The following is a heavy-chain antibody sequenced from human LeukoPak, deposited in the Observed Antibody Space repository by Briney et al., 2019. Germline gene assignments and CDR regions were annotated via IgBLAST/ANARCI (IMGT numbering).Heavy chain of an antibody. Sequence: PGGSLRLSCAASGFTFDDYAMDWVRQAQGKGLEWVSLISGDGGSTYYADSVKGRFTIARDNSKNSLYLQMNSLRTEDTALYYCAKDRLARVSSTTDYWGQGTLVTVSS. V-gene: IGHV3-43*02. D-gene: IGHD2-2*01. J-gene: IGHJ4*02. CDR1: GFTFDDYA. CDR3: AKDRLARVSSTTDY. CDR2: ISGDGGST.